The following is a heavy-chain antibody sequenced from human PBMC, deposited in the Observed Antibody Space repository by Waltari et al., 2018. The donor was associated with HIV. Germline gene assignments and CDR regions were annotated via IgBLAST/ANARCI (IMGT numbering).Heavy chain of an antibody. CDR3: AREGARMTTMIYYYYGMDV. Sequence: QVQLVQSGAEVKKPGASVKVSCKASGYTFTGYYMHWLRQAPGQGLEWMGRINPNSGGTNYAQQFQGRVTMTRDTSISTAYMELSRLRSDDTAVYYCAREGARMTTMIYYYYGMDVWGQGTTVTVSS. D-gene: IGHD4-4*01. J-gene: IGHJ6*02. CDR1: GYTFTGYY. CDR2: INPNSGGT. V-gene: IGHV1-2*06.